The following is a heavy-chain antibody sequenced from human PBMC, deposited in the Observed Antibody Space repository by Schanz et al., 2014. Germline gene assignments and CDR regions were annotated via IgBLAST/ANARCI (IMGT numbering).Heavy chain of an antibody. CDR3: ARKMKLGVYGGKGHDSLDI. Sequence: EVQLVESGGGLVQPGGSLRLSCAASGFTVTNAWMSWVRQAPGKGLEWVSAISGSGGSTYYADSVKGRFTISRDNSKTTVYLQMNTLRAEDTAVYYCARKMKLGVYGGKGHDSLDIWGQGTMVTVSS. CDR1: GFTVTNAW. J-gene: IGHJ3*02. V-gene: IGHV3-23*04. CDR2: ISGSGGST. D-gene: IGHD4-17*01.